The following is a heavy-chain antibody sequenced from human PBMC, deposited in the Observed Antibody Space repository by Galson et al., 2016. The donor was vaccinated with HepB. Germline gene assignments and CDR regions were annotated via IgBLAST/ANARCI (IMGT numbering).Heavy chain of an antibody. CDR3: ARGRYYGMDV. CDR1: GYTFTNYN. V-gene: IGHV1-46*03. CDR2: INPSAGST. Sequence: ASVKVSCKASGYTFTNYNMHWVRQAPGQGLEWMGIINPSAGSTSYAQKFQGRVTMTRDTSTSTVYMELSSLRTEDTAVYYCARGRYYGMDVWGQGATVTVSS. J-gene: IGHJ6*02.